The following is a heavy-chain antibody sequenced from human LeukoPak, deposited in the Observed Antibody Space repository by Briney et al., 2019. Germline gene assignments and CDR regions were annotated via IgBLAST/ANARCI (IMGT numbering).Heavy chain of an antibody. D-gene: IGHD2-2*01. V-gene: IGHV1-2*07. CDR2: INPNSGGT. CDR1: GCTLTGYY. Sequence: ASVNVSFTTSGCTLTGYYMHWVRQAPGQGREWMGWINPNSGGTNYAYKFQDRVTMTRDTPISTAYMELSRLKYEDTAVYFCGRGCSSTSCYAGYSYGMAVWGQGTTVTVSS. J-gene: IGHJ6*01. CDR3: GRGCSSTSCYAGYSYGMAV.